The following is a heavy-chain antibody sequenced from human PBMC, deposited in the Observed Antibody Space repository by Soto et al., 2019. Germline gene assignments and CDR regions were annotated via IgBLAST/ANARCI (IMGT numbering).Heavy chain of an antibody. Sequence: QVQLVQSGAEVKKPGSSVKVSCKASGGTFSSYTISWVRQAPGQGLEWMGRIIPILGIANYAQKFQGRVTITADKSTSTAYMELSSLRSEDTAVYYCARDISVVATSRAFDIWGQGTMVTVSS. V-gene: IGHV1-69*08. J-gene: IGHJ3*02. CDR3: ARDISVVATSRAFDI. D-gene: IGHD2-2*01. CDR2: IIPILGIA. CDR1: GGTFSSYT.